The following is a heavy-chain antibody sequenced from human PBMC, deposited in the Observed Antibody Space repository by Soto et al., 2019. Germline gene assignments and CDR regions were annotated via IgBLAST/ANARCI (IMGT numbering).Heavy chain of an antibody. J-gene: IGHJ4*02. CDR1: GFTFSNNG. CDR2: ISNDGNTK. CDR3: PNQVQTGH. V-gene: IGHV3-30*18. Sequence: QVQLVESGGGVVQPGRSLRLSCAASGFTFSNNGMHWVRQAPGKGLEWVAVISNDGNTKYYADSVKGRFTISRDNSRNTLYLQMNSLRAEDTAVYYCPNQVQTGHWGQGTLVTVSS. D-gene: IGHD1-1*01.